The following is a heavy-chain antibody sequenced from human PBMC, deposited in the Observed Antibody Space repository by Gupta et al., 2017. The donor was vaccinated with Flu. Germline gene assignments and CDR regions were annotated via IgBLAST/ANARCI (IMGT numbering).Heavy chain of an antibody. CDR2: IWYDGSNE. V-gene: IGHV3-33*01. CDR3: ATLNDYGDY. Sequence: GMHWVRQAPGKGLEWVAVIWYDGSNEYYADSMKGRFTMSRDNSKNTVYLHMNSLRAEDSAVYYCATLNDYGDYWGQGTLVTVSS. J-gene: IGHJ4*02. CDR1: G. D-gene: IGHD2-8*01.